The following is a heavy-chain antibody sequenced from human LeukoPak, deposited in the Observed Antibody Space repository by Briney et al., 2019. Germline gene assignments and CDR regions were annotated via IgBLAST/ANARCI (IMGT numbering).Heavy chain of an antibody. V-gene: IGHV4-39*01. J-gene: IGHJ5*02. D-gene: IGHD7-27*01. Sequence: SETLSLTCTVSGGSVSSSSYYWGWIRQPPGKGLEWIGSISYSGTNYNNPSLKSRVSISIDTSKNQFSVKLTSVTVADTAMYYCASLGTLRSWGPGTLVTVSS. CDR2: ISYSGTN. CDR3: ASLGTLRS. CDR1: GGSVSSSSYY.